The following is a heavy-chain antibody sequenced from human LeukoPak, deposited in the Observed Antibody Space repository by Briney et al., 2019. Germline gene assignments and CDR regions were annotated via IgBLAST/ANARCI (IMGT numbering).Heavy chain of an antibody. D-gene: IGHD3-10*01. CDR2: INHSGST. Sequence: KPSETLSLTCAVYGGSFSGYYWSWIRQPPGKGLEWIGEINHSGSTNYNPSLKSRVTISLDTSKNQFSLKLSSVTAADTAVYYCARLVRGTNWFDPWGQGTLVTVSS. V-gene: IGHV4-34*01. CDR1: GGSFSGYY. J-gene: IGHJ5*02. CDR3: ARLVRGTNWFDP.